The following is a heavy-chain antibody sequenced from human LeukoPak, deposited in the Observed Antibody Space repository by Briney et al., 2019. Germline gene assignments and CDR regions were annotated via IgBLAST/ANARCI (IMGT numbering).Heavy chain of an antibody. CDR1: GGSISSSSYY. Sequence: SETLSLTCTVSGGSISSSSYYWGWIRQPPGQGLEWIGSIYYSGSTYYNPSLKSRVTISVDTSKNQFSLKLSSVTAADTAVYYCARHRRYSYGYDYFDYWGQGTLVTVSS. J-gene: IGHJ4*02. V-gene: IGHV4-39*01. D-gene: IGHD5-18*01. CDR3: ARHRRYSYGYDYFDY. CDR2: IYYSGST.